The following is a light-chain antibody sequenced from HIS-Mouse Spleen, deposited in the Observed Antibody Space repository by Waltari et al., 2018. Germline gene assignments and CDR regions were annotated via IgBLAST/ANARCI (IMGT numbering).Light chain of an antibody. CDR1: SSDVGSYNL. CDR2: EGS. Sequence: QSALTQPASVSGSPGQSITISCTGTSSDVGSYNLVSWYQQHPGKAPKLRIYEGSKRPSGGSNRFAGSKSGNTASLTISGLQAEDEADYYCCSYAGSSTVVFGGGTKLTVL. CDR3: CSYAGSSTVV. V-gene: IGLV2-23*01. J-gene: IGLJ2*01.